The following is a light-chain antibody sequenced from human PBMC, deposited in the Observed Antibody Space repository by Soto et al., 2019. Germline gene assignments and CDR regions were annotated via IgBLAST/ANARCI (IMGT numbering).Light chain of an antibody. J-gene: IGLJ2*01. Sequence: QSALTQPASVSGSPGQSITISCTGTSSDVGGYNSVSWYQHHPGKAPKLMIYDVSNRPSGVSNRFSGSKSVNTASLTISGLQDEDEADYYCSSYTSSSTVVFGGGTKLTVL. CDR2: DVS. V-gene: IGLV2-14*03. CDR1: SSDVGGYNS. CDR3: SSYTSSSTVV.